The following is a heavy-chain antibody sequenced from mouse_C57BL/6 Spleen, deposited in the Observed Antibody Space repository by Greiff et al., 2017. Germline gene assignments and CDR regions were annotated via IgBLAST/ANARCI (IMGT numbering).Heavy chain of an antibody. CDR2: IYPGSGNT. CDR3: ARDGNWYFDV. CDR1: GYTFTDYY. J-gene: IGHJ1*03. D-gene: IGHD2-1*01. V-gene: IGHV1-76*01. Sequence: VHLVESGAELVRPGASVKLSCKASGYTFTDYYINWVKQRPGQGLEWIARIYPGSGNTYYNEKFKGKATLTAEKSSSTAYMQLSSLTSEDSAVYFCARDGNWYFDVWGTGTTVTVSS.